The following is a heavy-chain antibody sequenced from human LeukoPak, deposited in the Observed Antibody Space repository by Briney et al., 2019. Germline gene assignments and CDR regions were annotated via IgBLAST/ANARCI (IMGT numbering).Heavy chain of an antibody. D-gene: IGHD3-16*01. CDR1: GYSFTNYW. V-gene: IGHV5-51*01. Sequence: GESLKISCKGSGYSFTNYWIGWVRQKPGKGLEWMGIIYPHDSDTTYSPSFQGQVTISADKSINTAYLQWSGLRASDTAIYYCARSPPQYYWLPELAYWGQGTLVTVSS. CDR3: ARSPPQYYWLPELAY. CDR2: IYPHDSDT. J-gene: IGHJ4*02.